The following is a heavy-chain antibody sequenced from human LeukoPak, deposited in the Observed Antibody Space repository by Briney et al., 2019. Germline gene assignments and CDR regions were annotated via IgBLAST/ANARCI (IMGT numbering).Heavy chain of an antibody. Sequence: SETLSLTCTVSGGSISSGSYYWSWIRQPAGKGLEWIGRIYTSGSTNYNPSLKSRVTISVDTSKNQFSLKLSSVTAADTAVYYCASSYYRDYFDYWGQGTLVTVSS. J-gene: IGHJ4*02. CDR2: IYTSGST. V-gene: IGHV4-61*02. D-gene: IGHD3-22*01. CDR3: ASSYYRDYFDY. CDR1: GGSISSGSYY.